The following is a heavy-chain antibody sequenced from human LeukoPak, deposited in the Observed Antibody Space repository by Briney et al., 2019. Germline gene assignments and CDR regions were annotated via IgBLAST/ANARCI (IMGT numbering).Heavy chain of an antibody. CDR3: AKYEGGPGFDY. Sequence: PGRSLRLSCEAYGFTFNRHAMHWVRQAPGKGLEWVSSISTSSSYIYYADSVKGRFTISRDNAKNSLYLQMNSLRAEDTAVYYCAKYEGGPGFDYWGQGTLVTVSS. CDR1: GFTFNRHA. V-gene: IGHV3-21*01. J-gene: IGHJ4*02. D-gene: IGHD3-16*01. CDR2: ISTSSSYI.